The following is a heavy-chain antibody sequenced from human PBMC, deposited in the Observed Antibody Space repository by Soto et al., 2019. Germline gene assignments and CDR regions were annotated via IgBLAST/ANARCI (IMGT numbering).Heavy chain of an antibody. CDR2: IYYSGST. J-gene: IGHJ4*02. CDR1: GGSISTGGYY. CDR3: ARSHPSLNYDGYY. V-gene: IGHV4-31*03. Sequence: SETLSLTCTVSGGSISTGGYYWSWIRQHPGKGLEWIGYIYYSGSTYYNPSLKSRVTISVDTSKNQFSLKLSSVTAADTAVYYCARSHPSLNYDGYYWGQGTLVTVSS. D-gene: IGHD3-3*01.